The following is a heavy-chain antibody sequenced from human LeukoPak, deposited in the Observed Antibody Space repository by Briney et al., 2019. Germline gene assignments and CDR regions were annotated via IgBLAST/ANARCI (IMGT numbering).Heavy chain of an antibody. CDR1: GFTFSSYG. CDR2: ISYDGSNK. J-gene: IGHJ4*02. CDR3: AKDRREYSYGSFDY. V-gene: IGHV3-30*18. D-gene: IGHD5-18*01. Sequence: PGRSLRLSCVASGFTFSSYGMHWVRQAPGKGLEWVAVISYDGSNKYYAGSVKGRFTISRDNSKNTLYLQMNSLRAEDTAVYYCAKDRREYSYGSFDYWGQGALVTVSS.